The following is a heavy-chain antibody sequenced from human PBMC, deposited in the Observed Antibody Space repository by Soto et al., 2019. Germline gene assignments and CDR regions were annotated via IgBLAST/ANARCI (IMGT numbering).Heavy chain of an antibody. D-gene: IGHD2-2*01. V-gene: IGHV3-7*01. CDR1: GFTFSSYW. J-gene: IGHJ4*02. Sequence: GGSLRLSCAASGFTFSSYWMSWVRQAPGKGLEWVANIKQDGSEKYYVDSVKGRFTISRDNAKNSLYLQMNSLRAEDTAVYYCARDRGIAVVPAAIVSEDMFDYWGQGTLVTVSS. CDR2: IKQDGSEK. CDR3: ARDRGIAVVPAAIVSEDMFDY.